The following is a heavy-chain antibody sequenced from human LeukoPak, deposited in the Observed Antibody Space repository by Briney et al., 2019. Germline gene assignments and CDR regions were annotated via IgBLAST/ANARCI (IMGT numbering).Heavy chain of an antibody. J-gene: IGHJ6*02. CDR1: GGSISSYY. CDR2: IYYSGST. V-gene: IGHV4-59*01. Sequence: SETLSLTCTVSGGSISSYYWSWLRQPPGKGLEWIGYIYYSGSTNYNPSLKSRVTISVDTSKNQFSLKLSSVTAADTAVYYCARDSNSYDFWSGYYSPYYYGMDVWGQGTTVTVSS. CDR3: ARDSNSYDFWSGYYSPYYYGMDV. D-gene: IGHD3-3*01.